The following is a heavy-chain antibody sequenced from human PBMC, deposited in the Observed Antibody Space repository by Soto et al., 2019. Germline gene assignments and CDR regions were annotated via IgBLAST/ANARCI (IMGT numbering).Heavy chain of an antibody. Sequence: QVQLQESGPGLVKPSETLSLTCAVSGDSISSYYCMWIRQPPGKGLESIGYLYYGRSANYNPSLKSRVTLSVVQSTIQSSLTLSSMTAADTAVYYCAVRSMAVVPEYWGQGTLVTVSS. V-gene: IGHV4-59*01. J-gene: IGHJ4*02. CDR3: AVRSMAVVPEY. CDR1: GDSISSYY. CDR2: LYYGRSA. D-gene: IGHD3-22*01.